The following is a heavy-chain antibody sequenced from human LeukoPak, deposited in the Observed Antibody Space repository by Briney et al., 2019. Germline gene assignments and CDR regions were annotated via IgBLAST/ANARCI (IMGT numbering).Heavy chain of an antibody. D-gene: IGHD5-18*01. Sequence: PSETLSLTCTVSGGSISSSSYYWGWIRQPPGKGLEWIGSIYYSGSTYYNPSLKSRVTISVDTSKNQFSLKLSSVTAADTAVYYCARDRVDPGDTAMVYWGQGTLVTVSS. CDR2: IYYSGST. CDR3: ARDRVDPGDTAMVY. J-gene: IGHJ4*02. CDR1: GGSISSSSYY. V-gene: IGHV4-39*07.